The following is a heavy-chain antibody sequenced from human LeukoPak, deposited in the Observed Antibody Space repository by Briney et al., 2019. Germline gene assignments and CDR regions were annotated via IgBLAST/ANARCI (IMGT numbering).Heavy chain of an antibody. V-gene: IGHV1-18*01. J-gene: IGHJ5*02. CDR2: ISAYNGNT. CDR3: ARAHGYCSSTSCFSFWFDP. CDR1: GYTFTSYG. D-gene: IGHD2-2*03. Sequence: ASVKVSCKASGYTFTSYGISWVRQAPGQGLEGMGWISAYNGNTNYAQKLQGRVTMTRNTSISTAYMELSSLRSEDTAVYYCARAHGYCSSTSCFSFWFDPWGQGTLVTVSS.